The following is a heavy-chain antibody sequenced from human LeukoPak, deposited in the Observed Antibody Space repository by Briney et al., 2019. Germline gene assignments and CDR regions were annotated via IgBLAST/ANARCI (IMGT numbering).Heavy chain of an antibody. Sequence: GGSLRLSCAASGFPFSTYSMRWVRQAPGKGLEWVAVISYDGSDQYYADSVKGRFTVSRDNSKNTLYLQMNSLRVEDTAVYYCAKLGCSSTRCYINYWGQGTLVTVSS. J-gene: IGHJ4*02. CDR1: GFPFSTYS. CDR3: AKLGCSSTRCYINY. CDR2: ISYDGSDQ. V-gene: IGHV3-30*18. D-gene: IGHD2-2*01.